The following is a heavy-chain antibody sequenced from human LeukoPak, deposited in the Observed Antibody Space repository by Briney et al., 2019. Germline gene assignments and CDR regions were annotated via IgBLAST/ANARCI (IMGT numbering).Heavy chain of an antibody. CDR2: IYSGGST. CDR1: GFTVSSNY. V-gene: IGHV3-53*01. Sequence: PGGSLRLSCAASGFTVSSNYMSWLRQAPGKGLEWVSVIYSGGSTYYADSVKGRFTISRDNSKNTLYLQMNSLRAEDMAVYYCARGSYCGGDCYKFDYWGQGTLVTVSS. D-gene: IGHD2-21*02. CDR3: ARGSYCGGDCYKFDY. J-gene: IGHJ4*02.